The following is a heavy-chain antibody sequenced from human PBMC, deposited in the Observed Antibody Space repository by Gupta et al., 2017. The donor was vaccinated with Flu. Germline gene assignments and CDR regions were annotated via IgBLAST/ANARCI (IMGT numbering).Heavy chain of an antibody. V-gene: IGHV3-74*01. CDR1: GFTFSSYW. CDR3: ARASSGWKPADY. Sequence: EVQLVESGGGLVPPGGSLRLSCAASGFTFSSYWMPWVRPAPGKGLVWVSRINSDGSSTSYADSGKGRFPISRDNAKNTLYLQMNSLRAEDTAVYYCARASSGWKPADYWGQGTLVTVSS. CDR2: INSDGSST. D-gene: IGHD6-19*01. J-gene: IGHJ4*02.